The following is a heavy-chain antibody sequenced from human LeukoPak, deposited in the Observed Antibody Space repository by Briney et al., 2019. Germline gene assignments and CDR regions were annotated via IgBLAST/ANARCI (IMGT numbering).Heavy chain of an antibody. CDR2: IIPIFGTA. Sequence: SVKVSCKASGGTFSSYAISWVRQAPGQGLEWMGGIIPIFGTANYAQKFQGRVTITADESTSTAYMELSSLRSEDTAVYYCARDRGYSSSWFTAVWYYYYGMDVWGQGTTVTVSS. V-gene: IGHV1-69*13. D-gene: IGHD6-13*01. CDR3: ARDRGYSSSWFTAVWYYYYGMDV. J-gene: IGHJ6*02. CDR1: GGTFSSYA.